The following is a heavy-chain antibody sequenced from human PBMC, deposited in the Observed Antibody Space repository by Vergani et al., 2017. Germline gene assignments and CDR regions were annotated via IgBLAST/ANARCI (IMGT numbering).Heavy chain of an antibody. CDR1: GFTFDDYA. J-gene: IGHJ4*02. Sequence: EVQLVESGGGLVQPGRSLRLSCAASGFTFDDYAMHWVRQAPGKGLEWVSGISWNSGSIGYADSVKGRFTISRDNAKNSLYLQMNSLRAEDTALYYCAKAKSYSSGTPFDYWGQGTLVTVSS. CDR3: AKAKSYSSGTPFDY. D-gene: IGHD6-19*01. V-gene: IGHV3-9*01. CDR2: ISWNSGSI.